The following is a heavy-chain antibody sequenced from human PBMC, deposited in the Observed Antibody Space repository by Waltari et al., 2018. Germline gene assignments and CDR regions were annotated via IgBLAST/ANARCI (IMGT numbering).Heavy chain of an antibody. J-gene: IGHJ6*02. D-gene: IGHD1-1*01. V-gene: IGHV3-74*03. Sequence: EEQLVESGGGLVQPGDPLRLSCAASGFPFSTYWMNWVRQAPGKGPLWVSRISSDASDTAYADSVKGRFTISRDNAKNTLYLQMNRLRAEDTAVYYCARVARRTYRSPVPGRHYYYGMDVWGQGTTVTVSS. CDR1: GFPFSTYW. CDR3: ARVARRTYRSPVPGRHYYYGMDV. CDR2: ISSDASDT.